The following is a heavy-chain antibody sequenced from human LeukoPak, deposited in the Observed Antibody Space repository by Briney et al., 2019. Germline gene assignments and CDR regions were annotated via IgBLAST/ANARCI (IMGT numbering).Heavy chain of an antibody. D-gene: IGHD1-26*01. V-gene: IGHV4-34*01. CDR1: GGSFSGYY. CDR2: INHSGST. Sequence: PSETLSLTCAVYGGSFSGYYWSWIRQPPGKRLEWIGEINHSGSTNYNPSLKSRVTISVDTSKNQFSLKLSSVTAADTAVYYCASGSIVGATVNYYYMDVWGKGTTVTVSS. J-gene: IGHJ6*03. CDR3: ASGSIVGATVNYYYMDV.